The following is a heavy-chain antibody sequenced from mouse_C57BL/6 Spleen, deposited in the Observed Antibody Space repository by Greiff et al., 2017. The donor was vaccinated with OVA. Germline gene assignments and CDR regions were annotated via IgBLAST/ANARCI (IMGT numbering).Heavy chain of an antibody. CDR3: ARVENGSSLDY. V-gene: IGHV1-63*01. J-gene: IGHJ2*01. CDR2: LYPGGGYT. CDR1: GYTFTNYW. D-gene: IGHD1-1*01. Sequence: QVQLQQSGAELVRPGTSVKMSCKASGYTFTNYWIGWAKQRPGHGLEWIGDLYPGGGYTNYNEKFKGKATLTADKSSSTAYMQFSSLTSEDSAIYYCARVENGSSLDYWGQGTTLTVSS.